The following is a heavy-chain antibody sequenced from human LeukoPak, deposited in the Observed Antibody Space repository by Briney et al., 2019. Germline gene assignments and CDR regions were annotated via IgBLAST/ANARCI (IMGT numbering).Heavy chain of an antibody. V-gene: IGHV3-30*04. Sequence: GGSLRLSCAASGFTFSSYAMHWVRQAPGKGLEWVAVISYDGSNKYYADSVKGRFTISRDNSKNTLYLQMNSLRAEDTAVYYCARDDSGGYYSKGFDYWGQGTLVTVSS. D-gene: IGHD3-22*01. CDR3: ARDDSGGYYSKGFDY. CDR1: GFTFSSYA. J-gene: IGHJ4*02. CDR2: ISYDGSNK.